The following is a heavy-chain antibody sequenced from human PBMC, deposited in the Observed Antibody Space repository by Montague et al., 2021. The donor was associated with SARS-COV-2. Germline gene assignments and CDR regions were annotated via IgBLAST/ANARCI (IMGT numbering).Heavy chain of an antibody. D-gene: IGHD5-18*01. CDR3: ARDERGYSYGYAFDV. CDR2: ISSSSSYI. Sequence: SLRLSCAASGFTFSRYSMNWVRQAPGKGLEWVSSISSSSSYIYYXXSLKVRFTISRDNAKNSLYLQMNSLRAEDTAVYYCARDERGYSYGYAFDVWGQGTMVTVSS. J-gene: IGHJ3*01. CDR1: GFTFSRYS. V-gene: IGHV3-21*01.